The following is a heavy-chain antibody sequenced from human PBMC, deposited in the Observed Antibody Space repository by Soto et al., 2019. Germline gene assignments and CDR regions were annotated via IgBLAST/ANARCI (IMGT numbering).Heavy chain of an antibody. Sequence: GGSLRLSCAASGFTFRKYAMHWVRQARGTGLEWVAVISNDGSNPYYADSVKGRFTISRDNSKNTLYLQMNSLREEDTAVYYCARTGYDRSGYFVEYYFDYWGQGTLVTVSS. D-gene: IGHD3-22*01. CDR1: GFTFRKYA. CDR3: ARTGYDRSGYFVEYYFDY. V-gene: IGHV3-30-3*01. CDR2: ISNDGSNP. J-gene: IGHJ4*02.